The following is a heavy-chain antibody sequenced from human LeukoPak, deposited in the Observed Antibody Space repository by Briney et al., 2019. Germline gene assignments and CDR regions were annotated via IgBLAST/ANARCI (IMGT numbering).Heavy chain of an antibody. CDR1: GFAISNYW. Sequence: AGGSLRLSCVGSGFAISNYWMHWVRQAPGTGLVWVSRIHPDGSITTYADSVKGRFTISRDNAKNTLYLQMNSLRAEDTAVYYCALQQTYSPYNWFDPWGQGTLVTVSS. D-gene: IGHD5-12*01. CDR3: ALQQTYSPYNWFDP. V-gene: IGHV3-74*03. J-gene: IGHJ5*02. CDR2: IHPDGSIT.